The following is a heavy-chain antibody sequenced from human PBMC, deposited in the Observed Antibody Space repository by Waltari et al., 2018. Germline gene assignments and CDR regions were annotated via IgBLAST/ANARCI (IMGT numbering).Heavy chain of an antibody. V-gene: IGHV1-69*11. D-gene: IGHD5-12*01. CDR2: IIHVLGTS. Sequence: QVQLVQSGAEVKKPGSSVKVSCKASGGTFSSYAISWVRQAPGQGLEWMGGIIHVLGTSNYAQKFQGRVTITADESTSTAYMELSSLRSEDTAVYYCARGRDGYNFDAFDIWGQGTMVTVSS. CDR3: ARGRDGYNFDAFDI. J-gene: IGHJ3*02. CDR1: GGTFSSYA.